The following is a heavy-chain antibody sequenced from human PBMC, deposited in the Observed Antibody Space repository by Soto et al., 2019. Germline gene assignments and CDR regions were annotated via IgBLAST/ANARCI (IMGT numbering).Heavy chain of an antibody. Sequence: SETLSLTCTVSGGSISSYYWSWIRQPPGKGLEWIGYIYYSGSTNYNPSLKSRVTISVDTSKNQFSLKLSSVTAADTAVYYCARKYYDFWSGYYTWYFDLWGRGTLVTVSS. CDR1: GGSISSYY. D-gene: IGHD3-3*01. CDR2: IYYSGST. CDR3: ARKYYDFWSGYYTWYFDL. J-gene: IGHJ2*01. V-gene: IGHV4-59*01.